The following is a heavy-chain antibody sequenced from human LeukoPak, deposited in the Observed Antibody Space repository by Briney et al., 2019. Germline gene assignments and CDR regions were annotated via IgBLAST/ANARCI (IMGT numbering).Heavy chain of an antibody. CDR2: IYYSGST. CDR1: GGSINSGAHF. Sequence: PSETLSLTCTVSGGSINSGAHFWSWIRQPPGKGLEWIGYIYYSGSTHYNPSLKSRISMSVDASKNQFSLKLTSVTAADTAVYYCARDGGGYTYGGDYYYYMDVWGKGTTVTVSS. V-gene: IGHV4-31*03. CDR3: ARDGGGYTYGGDYYYYMDV. J-gene: IGHJ6*03. D-gene: IGHD5-18*01.